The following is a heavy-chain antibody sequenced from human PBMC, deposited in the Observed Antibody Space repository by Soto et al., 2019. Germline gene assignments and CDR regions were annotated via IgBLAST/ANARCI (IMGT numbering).Heavy chain of an antibody. Sequence: VKVSCKASGFTFTSSAMQWVRQARGQRLEWIGWIVVGSGNTNYAQKFQERVTITRDMSTSTAYMELSSLRSEDTAVYYCVRTSLVVAAATREDYWGQGTLVTVSS. V-gene: IGHV1-58*02. CDR3: VRTSLVVAAATREDY. J-gene: IGHJ4*02. CDR2: IVVGSGNT. D-gene: IGHD2-15*01. CDR1: GFTFTSSA.